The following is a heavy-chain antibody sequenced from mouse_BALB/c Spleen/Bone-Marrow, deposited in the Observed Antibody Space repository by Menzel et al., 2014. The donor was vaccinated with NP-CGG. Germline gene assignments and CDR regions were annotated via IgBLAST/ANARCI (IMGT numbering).Heavy chain of an antibody. V-gene: IGHV1S41*01. CDR3: ARYDYAMDY. CDR1: GYTFTNFW. J-gene: IGHJ4*01. D-gene: IGHD2-3*01. Sequence: DLVKPGASVKLSCKASGYTFTNFWINWIKQRPGQGLEWIGRIAPGTGTTYYNEMFKGKATLTVDTSSSTAYIQLSSLSSEDSAVYFCARYDYAMDYWGQGPPVTVSS. CDR2: IAPGTGTT.